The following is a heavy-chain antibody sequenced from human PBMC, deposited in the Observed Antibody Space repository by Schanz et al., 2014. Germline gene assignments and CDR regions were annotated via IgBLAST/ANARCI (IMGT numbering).Heavy chain of an antibody. CDR1: GFTFSSYG. V-gene: IGHV3-30*02. CDR3: VKDLQRELLRDDHYYGMDV. CDR2: IRSDGSKK. Sequence: VQLVESGGGLVQPGGSLRLSCAASGFTFSSYGMHWVRQAPGKGLEWVTFIRSDGSKKYYADSVKGRFTTSRDNSKNTMYLQMNSLRAEDTAVYYCVKDLQRELLRDDHYYGMDVWGQGTTVTVSS. D-gene: IGHD1-26*01. J-gene: IGHJ6*02.